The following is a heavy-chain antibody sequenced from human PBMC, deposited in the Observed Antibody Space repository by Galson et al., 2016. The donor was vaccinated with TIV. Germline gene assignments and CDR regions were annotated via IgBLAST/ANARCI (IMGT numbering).Heavy chain of an antibody. V-gene: IGHV3-23*01. CDR2: ISGSAIST. CDR1: GFRITNYV. D-gene: IGHD2-2*01. J-gene: IGHJ6*02. CDR3: ATPFSSSSFSSYYALDV. Sequence: SLRLSCAASGFRITNYVMSWVRQAPGKGLEWVSSISGSAISTYYADSVKGRFTISRDNSKNTLYLQLNSLRAEDTALYYCATPFSSSSFSSYYALDVWGQGTPGTVSS.